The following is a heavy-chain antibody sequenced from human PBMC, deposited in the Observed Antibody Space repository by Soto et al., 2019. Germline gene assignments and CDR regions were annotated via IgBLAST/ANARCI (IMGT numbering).Heavy chain of an antibody. J-gene: IGHJ6*03. Sequence: SETLSLTCTVSGGSISSYYWSWIRQPPGKGLEWIGYIYYSGSTNYNPSLKSRVTISVDTSKNQFSLKLSSVTAADTAVYYCVRAEYSSSHYYYYYYMDVWGKGTRVTV. CDR3: VRAEYSSSHYYYYYYMDV. D-gene: IGHD6-6*01. V-gene: IGHV4-59*01. CDR1: GGSISSYY. CDR2: IYYSGST.